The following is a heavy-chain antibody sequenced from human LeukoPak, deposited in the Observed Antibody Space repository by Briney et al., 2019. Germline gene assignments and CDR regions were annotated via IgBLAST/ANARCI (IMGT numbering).Heavy chain of an antibody. CDR1: GSSISSYY. J-gene: IGHJ6*02. Sequence: KPSETLSLTCTVSGSSISSYYWSWIRQPAGKGLEWIGRIYTSGSTNYNPSLKSRVTMSVDTSKNQFSLKLSSVTAADTAVYYCARDSTSSSSWYDYYYGMDVWGQGTTVTVSS. V-gene: IGHV4-4*07. D-gene: IGHD6-13*01. CDR3: ARDSTSSSSWYDYYYGMDV. CDR2: IYTSGST.